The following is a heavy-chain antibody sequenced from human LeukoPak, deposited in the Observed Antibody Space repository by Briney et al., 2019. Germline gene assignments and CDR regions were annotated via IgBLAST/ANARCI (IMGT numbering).Heavy chain of an antibody. CDR1: GFTFSDYY. Sequence: GGSLRLSCAASGFTFSDYYMSWIRQAPGKGLEWVSYISSSDTYTNYADSVKGRFTVSRDNAHSSVYLQMTSLRAEDTALYYCSRASAPWLQLTWGQGTLVTVSS. J-gene: IGHJ5*02. D-gene: IGHD5-24*01. CDR3: SRASAPWLQLT. V-gene: IGHV3-11*05. CDR2: ISSSDTYT.